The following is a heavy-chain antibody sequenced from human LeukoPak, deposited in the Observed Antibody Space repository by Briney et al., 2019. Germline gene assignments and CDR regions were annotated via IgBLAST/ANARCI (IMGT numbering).Heavy chain of an antibody. CDR1: GFAVSSNY. CDR3: AIRKSGNAIDY. J-gene: IGHJ4*02. V-gene: IGHV3-66*01. D-gene: IGHD5-12*01. Sequence: GGSLRLPCAASGFAVSSNYMSWVRQAPGKGLEWVAVIYSGGSTNYADSVKGRFTISRDNSKNTLYLLMNSLRAEDTAVYYCAIRKSGNAIDYWGQGTLVTVSS. CDR2: IYSGGST.